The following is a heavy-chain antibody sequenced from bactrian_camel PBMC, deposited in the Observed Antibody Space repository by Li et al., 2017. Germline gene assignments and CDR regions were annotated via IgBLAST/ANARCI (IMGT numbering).Heavy chain of an antibody. Sequence: HVQLVESGGGLVQPGGSLRLSCVPGEFNVALYPMTWVRQVPGRGLEWVSSILSDGSKLFYTDNVKGRFTISRDNAKNTLYLQLNDLKPEDTAMYFCAKGEASTGYIWGQGTQVTVS. J-gene: IGHJ4*01. CDR1: EFNVALYP. V-gene: IGHV3S6*01. D-gene: IGHD3*01. CDR2: ILSDGSKL. CDR3: AKGEASTGYI.